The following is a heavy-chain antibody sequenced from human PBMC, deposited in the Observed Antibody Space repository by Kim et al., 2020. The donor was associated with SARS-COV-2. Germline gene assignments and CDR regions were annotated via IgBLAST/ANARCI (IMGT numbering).Heavy chain of an antibody. J-gene: IGHJ5*02. CDR1: GGSISSSSYY. D-gene: IGHD6-6*01. Sequence: SETLSLTCTVSGGSISSSSYYWGWIRQPPGKGLEWIGSIYYSGSTYYNPSLKSRVTISVDTSKNQFSLKLSSVTAADTAVYYCARAMYSSSSGIDGWFDPRGQGTPV. CDR2: IYYSGST. CDR3: ARAMYSSSSGIDGWFDP. V-gene: IGHV4-39*07.